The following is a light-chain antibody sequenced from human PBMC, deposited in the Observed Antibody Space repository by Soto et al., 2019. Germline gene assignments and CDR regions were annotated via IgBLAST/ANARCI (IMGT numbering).Light chain of an antibody. Sequence: EIVLTQSPATLSLSPGERATLSCRASQNVSSYLAWYQQKPGQAPRLLIYDASNRATGIPARFSGSGSGTDFTLTISSLEPEDCAVYYCQQRSNWRITFGQGTRLESK. V-gene: IGKV3-11*01. CDR3: QQRSNWRIT. J-gene: IGKJ5*01. CDR2: DAS. CDR1: QNVSSY.